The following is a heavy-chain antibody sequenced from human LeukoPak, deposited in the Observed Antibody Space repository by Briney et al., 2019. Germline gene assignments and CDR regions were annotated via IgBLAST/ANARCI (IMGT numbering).Heavy chain of an antibody. CDR2: ISSSSSTI. CDR1: GFTFSSYS. V-gene: IGHV3-48*04. CDR3: AKAPAPRVGSFDP. D-gene: IGHD2-15*01. Sequence: GGSLRLSCAASGFTFSSYSMNWVRQAPGKGLEWVSYISSSSSTIYYADSVKGRFTISRDNAKNSLYLQMNSLRAEDTAVYYCAKAPAPRVGSFDPWGQGTLVTVSS. J-gene: IGHJ5*02.